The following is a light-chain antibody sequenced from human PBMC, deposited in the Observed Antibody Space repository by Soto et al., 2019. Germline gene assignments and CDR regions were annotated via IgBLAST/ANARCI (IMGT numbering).Light chain of an antibody. V-gene: IGKV3-15*01. Sequence: EIVMTQSPATLSVSPGERATLSCRASQSVRSSVAWYQQKPGQAPRLLIYGASTRATGIPARISGSGSGTEFTLTISSLHSEDFAVYYCQQFNNWPQTFGQGTKVEI. CDR2: GAS. CDR1: QSVRSS. CDR3: QQFNNWPQT. J-gene: IGKJ1*01.